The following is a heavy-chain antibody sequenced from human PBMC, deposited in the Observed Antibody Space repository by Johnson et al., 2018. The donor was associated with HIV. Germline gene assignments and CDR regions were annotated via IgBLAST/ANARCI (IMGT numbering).Heavy chain of an antibody. Sequence: EVHLVESGGGLVQPGGSLRLSCAASEFTFSSYWMHWVRQAPGKGLVWVSGINWNDGSTGYADSVKGRFTISRDNAKNSLYLQMNSLRAEDTALYYCARERGSCEYSSSFAFDIWGQGTMVTVSS. CDR3: ARERGSCEYSSSFAFDI. D-gene: IGHD6-6*01. CDR2: INWNDGST. J-gene: IGHJ3*02. CDR1: EFTFSSYW. V-gene: IGHV3-20*04.